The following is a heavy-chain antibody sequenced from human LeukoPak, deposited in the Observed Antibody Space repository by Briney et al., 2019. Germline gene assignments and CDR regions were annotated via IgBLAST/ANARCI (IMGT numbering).Heavy chain of an antibody. J-gene: IGHJ5*01. CDR1: GFTFSSYG. D-gene: IGHD1-7*01. V-gene: IGHV3-33*01. Sequence: GGSLRLSCVVSGFTFSSYGMHWVRQAPGKGLEWVAVIWNDGGTKYYSDSVKGRFTISRDNSKSTLYLEMNSLRVEDTAVYYCAREGLTGSTNWFDSWGQGTLATVSS. CDR2: IWNDGGTK. CDR3: AREGLTGSTNWFDS.